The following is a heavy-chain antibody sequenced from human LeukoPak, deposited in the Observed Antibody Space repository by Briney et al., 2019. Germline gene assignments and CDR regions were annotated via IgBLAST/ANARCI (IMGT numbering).Heavy chain of an antibody. J-gene: IGHJ6*02. CDR1: GGSVSNSLYY. Sequence: PSETLSLTCTVSGGSVSNSLYYWSWIRQPPGKGLEWIGYIYYNGDTSYNPSLKNRVIISIDTSSNQFSLRLNSMTAADTAVYYCARVPVVSGGPHYYYYGMDVWGQGTTVTVSS. CDR3: ARVPVVSGGPHYYYYGMDV. V-gene: IGHV4-61*01. CDR2: IYYNGDT. D-gene: IGHD4-23*01.